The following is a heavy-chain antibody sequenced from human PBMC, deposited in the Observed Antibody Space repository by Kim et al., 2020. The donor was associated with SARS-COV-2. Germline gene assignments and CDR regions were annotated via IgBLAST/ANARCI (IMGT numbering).Heavy chain of an antibody. CDR1: GFTFSGYW. Sequence: GGSLRLSCLASGFTFSGYWMSWVRQSPGKGLEWVANIKTDGSEKYYVDSVKGRFTISRDNAQNALYLQMNSLRVEDTAVYYCARERIWGQGTLVSVSS. CDR3: ARERI. J-gene: IGHJ3*02. V-gene: IGHV3-7*01. CDR2: IKTDGSEK.